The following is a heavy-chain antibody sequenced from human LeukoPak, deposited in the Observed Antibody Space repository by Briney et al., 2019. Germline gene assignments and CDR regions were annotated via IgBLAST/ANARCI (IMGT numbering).Heavy chain of an antibody. V-gene: IGHV4-59*12. Sequence: PSETLSLTCTVSGGSISGYYGSWIRQPPGKGLEWIGYISYSGGTNYNPSLKSRVTISVDASKNQFSLKLSPVTAADTAVYYCARSVTSYGYYFDYWGQGTLVTVSS. J-gene: IGHJ4*02. CDR2: ISYSGGT. CDR1: GGSISGYY. CDR3: ARSVTSYGYYFDY. D-gene: IGHD5-18*01.